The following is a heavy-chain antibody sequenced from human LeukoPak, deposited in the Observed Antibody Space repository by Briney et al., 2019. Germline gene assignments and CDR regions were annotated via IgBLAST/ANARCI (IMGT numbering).Heavy chain of an antibody. D-gene: IGHD3-10*01. CDR1: GFTFSSYG. CDR3: AKAYGYYFDY. CDR2: IRYDGSNK. Sequence: GGSLRLSCAASGFTFSSYGMHWVRQAPGKGLEWVAFIRYDGSNKYYADSVKRRFTISRDNSKNTLYLQMNSLRAEDTAVYYCAKAYGYYFDYWGQGTLVTVSS. J-gene: IGHJ4*02. V-gene: IGHV3-30*02.